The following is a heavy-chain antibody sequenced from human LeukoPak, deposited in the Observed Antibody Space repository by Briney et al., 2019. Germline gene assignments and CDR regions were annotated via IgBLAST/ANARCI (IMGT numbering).Heavy chain of an antibody. CDR3: ARVAGSSSWDYYYYYYMDV. CDR1: GGSISSSSYS. J-gene: IGHJ6*03. D-gene: IGHD6-13*01. Sequence: PSETLSLTCTVSGGSISSSSYSWSWIRQPAEKGLEWIGRIYTSGSTNYSPSLKSRVTISVDTSKNQFSLKLSSVSAADTAVYYCARVAGSSSWDYYYYYYMDVWGKGTTVTVSS. V-gene: IGHV4-61*02. CDR2: IYTSGST.